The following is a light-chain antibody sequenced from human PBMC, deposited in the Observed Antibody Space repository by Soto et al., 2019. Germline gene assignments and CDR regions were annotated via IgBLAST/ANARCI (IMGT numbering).Light chain of an antibody. CDR2: EVS. Sequence: QSVLTQPASVSGSPGQSITISCTGTSSDVGGYNYVSWYQQHPGKAPKLMIYEVSNRPSGVSNRFSGSKSGNTASLTISGLQAEDEADYYCSSYTSSSTYVVFGGGTQLTAL. V-gene: IGLV2-14*01. J-gene: IGLJ2*01. CDR3: SSYTSSSTYVV. CDR1: SSDVGGYNY.